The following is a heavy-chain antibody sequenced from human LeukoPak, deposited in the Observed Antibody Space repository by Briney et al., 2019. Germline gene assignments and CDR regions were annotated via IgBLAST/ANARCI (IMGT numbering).Heavy chain of an antibody. CDR3: ARETRDSSWSRSFDY. Sequence: PGGSFRLSCAASGFTFSSYSMNWVRQAPGKGLEWVSYISSSSSTIYYADSVKGRFTISRDNAKNSLYLHMNSLRDEDTAVYYCARETRDSSWSRSFDYWGQGTLVTVSS. D-gene: IGHD6-13*01. V-gene: IGHV3-48*02. CDR1: GFTFSSYS. J-gene: IGHJ4*02. CDR2: ISSSSSTI.